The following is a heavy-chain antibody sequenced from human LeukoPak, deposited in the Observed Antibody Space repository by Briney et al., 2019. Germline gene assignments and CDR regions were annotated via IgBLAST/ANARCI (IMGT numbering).Heavy chain of an antibody. Sequence: PSETLSLTCTVSGGSISSYYWSWIRQPPGKGLEWIGYIYYSGSTNYNPSLKSRVTISVDTSKNQFSLKLSSVTAADTAVYYCAREYYDYVWGSYRPGPPFRYFDLWGRGTLVTVSS. J-gene: IGHJ2*01. CDR3: AREYYDYVWGSYRPGPPFRYFDL. V-gene: IGHV4-59*01. CDR1: GGSISSYY. D-gene: IGHD3-16*02. CDR2: IYYSGST.